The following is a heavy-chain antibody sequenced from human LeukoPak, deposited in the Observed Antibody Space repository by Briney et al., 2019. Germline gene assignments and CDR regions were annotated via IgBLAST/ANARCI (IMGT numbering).Heavy chain of an antibody. CDR1: GYTFTCYY. CDR3: ARANSGYDPVYYFRLDV. D-gene: IGHD5-12*01. J-gene: IGHJ6*02. CDR2: INPNSGGT. V-gene: IGHV1-2*02. Sequence: ASVNVSCKASGYTFTCYYMHWVRQAPGQGLEWMGWINPNSGGTNYAQKFRGRVTMTRDTSISTGYMDLSRLKSDDTAVYYCARANSGYDPVYYFRLDVWGQGTTVTVSS.